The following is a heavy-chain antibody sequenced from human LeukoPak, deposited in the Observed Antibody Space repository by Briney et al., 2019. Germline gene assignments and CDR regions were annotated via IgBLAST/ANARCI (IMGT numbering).Heavy chain of an antibody. CDR3: AKVRYYGSGSYSTLMDV. V-gene: IGHV3-21*04. CDR2: ISSSSSYI. CDR1: GFTFSSYS. Sequence: GGSLRLSCAASGFTFSSYSMNWVRQAPGKGLEWVSSISSSSSYIYYADSVKGRFTISRDNSKNTLYLQMNSLRAEDTAVYYCAKVRYYGSGSYSTLMDVWGKGTTVTVSS. J-gene: IGHJ6*03. D-gene: IGHD3-10*01.